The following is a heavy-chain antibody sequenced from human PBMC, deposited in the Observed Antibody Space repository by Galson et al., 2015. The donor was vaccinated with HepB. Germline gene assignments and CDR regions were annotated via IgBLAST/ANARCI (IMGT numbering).Heavy chain of an antibody. CDR1: GFTFSNYS. CDR2: ISTSSTYI. CDR3: ARDEGDYDILTAYTD. Sequence: SLRLSCAASGFTFSNYSMNWVRQAPGKGLEWVSSISTSSTYIYYADSVKGRFTISRDNAKKSLYLQMNSLRAEDTAVYYCARDEGDYDILTAYTDWGQGTQVTVSS. D-gene: IGHD3-9*01. J-gene: IGHJ4*02. V-gene: IGHV3-21*01.